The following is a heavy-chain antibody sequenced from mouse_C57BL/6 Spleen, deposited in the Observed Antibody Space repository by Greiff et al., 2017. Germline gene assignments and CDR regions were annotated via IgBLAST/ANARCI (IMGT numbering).Heavy chain of an antibody. CDR3: ARSLLGYFDY. V-gene: IGHV7-3*01. CDR1: GFTFTDYY. J-gene: IGHJ2*01. CDR2: IRNKANGYTT. Sequence: EVKLMESGGGLVQPGGSLSLSCAASGFTFTDYYMSWVRQPPGTALEWLGFIRNKANGYTTEYSASVKGRFTISRDNSQSILYLQMNALRAEDSATYYCARSLLGYFDYWGQGTTLTVSS. D-gene: IGHD2-10*01.